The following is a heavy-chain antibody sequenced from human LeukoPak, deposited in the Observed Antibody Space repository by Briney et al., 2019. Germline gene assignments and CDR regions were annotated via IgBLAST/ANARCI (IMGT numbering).Heavy chain of an antibody. CDR3: ATMERITMVRGDY. D-gene: IGHD3-10*01. CDR1: GYTFTDYY. CDR2: VDPEDGET. Sequence: GASVKVSCKASGYTFTDYYMHWVQQAPGKGLEWMGRVDPEDGETIYAEKFQGRVTITADTSTDTAYMELSSLRSEDTAAYYCATMERITMVRGDYWGQGTLVTVSS. V-gene: IGHV1-69-2*01. J-gene: IGHJ4*02.